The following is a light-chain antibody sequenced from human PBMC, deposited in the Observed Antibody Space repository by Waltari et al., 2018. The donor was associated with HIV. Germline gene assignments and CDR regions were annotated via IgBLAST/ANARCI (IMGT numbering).Light chain of an antibody. V-gene: IGLV3-1*01. J-gene: IGLJ2*01. CDR1: KFGDKY. CDR3: HAWDFNTVL. Sequence: SLDLTQSPSVSVSPGQTATITCPGGKFGDKYVSWYQQKPGQSPVLVIYQNKTRPSGMPERLSGSNSGNTVTLTISGTQTVDEADYYCHAWDFNTVLVGGGTRLTVL. CDR2: QNK.